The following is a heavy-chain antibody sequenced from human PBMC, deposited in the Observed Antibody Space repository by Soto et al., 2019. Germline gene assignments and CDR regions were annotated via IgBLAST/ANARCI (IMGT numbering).Heavy chain of an antibody. Sequence: QVQLVESGGGVVQPGRSLRLSCAASGFTFSSYGMHWVRQAPGKGLEWVAVISYDGSNKYYADSVKGRFTISRDNSKNTLYLQMNSLRAEDTAVYYCAKEQERQQLAPSFDYWGQGTLVTVSS. CDR2: ISYDGSNK. J-gene: IGHJ4*02. CDR3: AKEQERQQLAPSFDY. V-gene: IGHV3-30*18. CDR1: GFTFSSYG. D-gene: IGHD6-13*01.